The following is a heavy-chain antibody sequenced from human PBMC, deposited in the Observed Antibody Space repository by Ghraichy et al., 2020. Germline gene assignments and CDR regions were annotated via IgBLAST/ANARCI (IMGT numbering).Heavy chain of an antibody. J-gene: IGHJ2*01. CDR3: AKAESTATSRAEYFDL. D-gene: IGHD5-12*01. V-gene: IGHV3-9*02. CDR1: GFNSDDYA. Sequence: GGSLRLSCAASGFNSDDYAMHWVRQAPGKGLEWVSGISWNSVYYADSVKGRFTISRDNAKNSLYLQMNSLKAEDTALYYCAKAESTATSRAEYFDLWGRGTLVTVSS. CDR2: ISWNSV.